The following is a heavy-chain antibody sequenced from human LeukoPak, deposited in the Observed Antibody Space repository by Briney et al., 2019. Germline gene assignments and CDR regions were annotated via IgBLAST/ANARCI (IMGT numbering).Heavy chain of an antibody. Sequence: SETLSLTCTVSGGSISSYYWSWIRQPPGKRLEWIGYIYYSGSTNYNPSLKSRVTISVDTSKNQFSLKLSSVTAADTAVYYCASGGIAAAGHYWGQGTLVTVSS. J-gene: IGHJ4*02. CDR3: ASGGIAAAGHY. CDR2: IYYSGST. D-gene: IGHD6-13*01. CDR1: GGSISSYY. V-gene: IGHV4-59*08.